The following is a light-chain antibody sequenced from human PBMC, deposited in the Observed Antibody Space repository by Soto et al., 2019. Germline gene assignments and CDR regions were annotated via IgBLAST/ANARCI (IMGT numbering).Light chain of an antibody. Sequence: QSVLTQSPSASASLGASVKLTCTLSSGHSSYAIAWHQQQPEKGPRYLMKLNSDGSHSKGDGIPDRFSGSSSGAERYLTISSLQSEDEADYYCQTWGTGIHVFGTGTKLNVL. CDR2: LNSDGSH. CDR3: QTWGTGIHV. J-gene: IGLJ1*01. V-gene: IGLV4-69*01. CDR1: SGHSSYA.